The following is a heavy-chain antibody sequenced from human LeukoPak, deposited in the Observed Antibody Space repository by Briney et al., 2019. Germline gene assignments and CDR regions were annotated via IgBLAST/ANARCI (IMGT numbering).Heavy chain of an antibody. J-gene: IGHJ4*02. D-gene: IGHD5-18*01. CDR2: FYYSGST. CDR1: GGSISSYY. Sequence: SETLSLTCTVSGGSISSYYWSWIRQPPGKGLEWIGSFYYSGSTYYNPSLKSRVTISLDTSKNQFSLKVSSVTAADTAVYYCARLRVRGYGYGPWEGPTWLDYWGQGTLVTVSS. V-gene: IGHV4-59*12. CDR3: ARLRVRGYGYGPWEGPTWLDY.